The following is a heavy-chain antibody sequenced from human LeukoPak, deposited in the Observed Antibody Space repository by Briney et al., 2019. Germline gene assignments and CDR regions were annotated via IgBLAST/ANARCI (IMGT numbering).Heavy chain of an antibody. CDR2: ISYDGNKK. J-gene: IGHJ4*02. D-gene: IGHD1-26*01. CDR3: AKDISGSYSVDY. Sequence: GGSPRLSCAASGFTFSNYAMNWARQAPGKGLDWVAFISYDGNKKYYADSVKGRFTLSRDNSKNTLYLQMNSLRAEDTAVYFCAKDISGSYSVDYWGQGTLVTVSS. CDR1: GFTFSNYA. V-gene: IGHV3-30*14.